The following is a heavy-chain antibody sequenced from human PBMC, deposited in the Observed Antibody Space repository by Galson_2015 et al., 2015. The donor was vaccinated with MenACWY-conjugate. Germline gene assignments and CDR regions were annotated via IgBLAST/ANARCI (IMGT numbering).Heavy chain of an antibody. Sequence: QVQLQESGPGLVKPSETLSLTCTVSGGSISSYYWSWIRQPPGKGLEWIGYIYYSGSTTSTPPLKSRATISEDTSKNQFSLKRSSVTAADTAVYYCARRKYGVYAFDIWGQGTMVTVSS. CDR3: ARRKYGVYAFDI. CDR2: IYYSGST. J-gene: IGHJ3*02. D-gene: IGHD2-2*01. CDR1: GGSISSYY. V-gene: IGHV4-59*08.